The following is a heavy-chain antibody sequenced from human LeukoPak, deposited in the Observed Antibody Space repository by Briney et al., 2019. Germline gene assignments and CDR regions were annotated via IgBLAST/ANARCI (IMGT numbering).Heavy chain of an antibody. CDR1: GFTVSSNY. J-gene: IGHJ4*02. D-gene: IGHD3-22*01. Sequence: GGSLRLSCAASGFTVSSNYMSWVRQAPGKGLEWVSVIYTGGYTYYADSVKGRFTISRDDSKNTAYLQMNSLKTEDTAVYYCTRLDSYYDSSGGFDYWGQGTLVTVSS. CDR2: IYTGGYT. CDR3: TRLDSYYDSSGGFDY. V-gene: IGHV3-66*04.